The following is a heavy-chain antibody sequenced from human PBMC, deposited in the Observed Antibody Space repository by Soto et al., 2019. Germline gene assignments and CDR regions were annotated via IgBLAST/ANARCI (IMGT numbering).Heavy chain of an antibody. V-gene: IGHV3-23*01. Sequence: PGGSLRLSCVVSGFIPSSYAMSWVRQAPGKGLERVSGISGSGGATSYADSVKGRFTISRDNSKNTLYLQMNSLSAEDTAIYYCAKDAIMVSSSFNYFDFWGQGALGTAPQ. CDR1: GFIPSSYA. J-gene: IGHJ4*02. CDR3: AKDAIMVSSSFNYFDF. CDR2: ISGSGGAT. D-gene: IGHD6-13*01.